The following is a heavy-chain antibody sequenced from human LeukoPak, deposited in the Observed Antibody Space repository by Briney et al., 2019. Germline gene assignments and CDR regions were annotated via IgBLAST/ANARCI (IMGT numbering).Heavy chain of an antibody. Sequence: GGSLRLSCAASGFTFSSYGMHWVRQAPGKGLEWVAVISYDGSNRYYADSVKGRFTISRDNSKNTLYLQMNSLRVEDRAVYYCARNDVIAAFDIWGQGTMVTVSS. CDR1: GFTFSSYG. CDR2: ISYDGSNR. CDR3: ARNDVIAAFDI. D-gene: IGHD3-22*01. V-gene: IGHV3-30*03. J-gene: IGHJ3*02.